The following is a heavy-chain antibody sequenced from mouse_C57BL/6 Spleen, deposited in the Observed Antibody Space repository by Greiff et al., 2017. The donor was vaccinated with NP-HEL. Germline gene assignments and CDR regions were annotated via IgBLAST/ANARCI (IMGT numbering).Heavy chain of an antibody. CDR2: IFPGSGST. CDR1: GYTFTDYY. V-gene: IGHV1-75*01. J-gene: IGHJ2*01. D-gene: IGHD2-3*01. Sequence: VQLQQSGPELVKPGASVKISCKASGYTFTDYYINWVKQRPGQGLEWIGWIFPGSGSTYYNEKFKGKATLTVDKSSSTAYMLLSSLSSEDSAVYFCARWLLQGLQFDYWGQGTTLTVSS. CDR3: ARWLLQGLQFDY.